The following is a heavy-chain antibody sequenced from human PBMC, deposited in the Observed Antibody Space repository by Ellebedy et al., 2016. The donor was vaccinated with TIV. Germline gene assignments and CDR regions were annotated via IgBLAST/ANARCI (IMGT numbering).Heavy chain of an antibody. D-gene: IGHD5-24*01. Sequence: GGSLRLSCAASGFTFSSYAMHWVRQAPGKGLEWVAVISYDGSNKYYADSVKGRFTISRDNSKNTLYLQMNSLRAEDTAVYYCAKVGFKGGYNTVLYGMDVWGQGTTVTVSS. CDR2: ISYDGSNK. CDR3: AKVGFKGGYNTVLYGMDV. CDR1: GFTFSSYA. J-gene: IGHJ6*02. V-gene: IGHV3-30*04.